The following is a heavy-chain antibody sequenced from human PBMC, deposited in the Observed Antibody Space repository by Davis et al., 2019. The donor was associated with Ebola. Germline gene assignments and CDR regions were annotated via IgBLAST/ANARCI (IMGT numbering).Heavy chain of an antibody. Sequence: GGSLRLSCAASGFIVSDKYMSWVRQAPGKGLEWVSVIYRDERTYYADSVKGRFTVSRDNSENMLYLQMSTLRAEDTAVYYCAAMGNSGVGYFDYWGQGTLVTVSS. J-gene: IGHJ4*02. CDR1: GFIVSDKY. CDR2: IYRDERT. D-gene: IGHD4-23*01. V-gene: IGHV3-53*01. CDR3: AAMGNSGVGYFDY.